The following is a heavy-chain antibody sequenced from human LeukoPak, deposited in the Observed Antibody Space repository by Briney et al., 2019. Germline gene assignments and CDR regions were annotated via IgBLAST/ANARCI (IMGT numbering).Heavy chain of an antibody. D-gene: IGHD3-16*01. CDR3: ARDYSHRGRYYFDY. Sequence: GGSLRLSCAASGFTFSTYAMHWVRQTPGKGLEYVSAISTNGGGTYYANSVKGRFTTSRDNAKNSLYLQMNSLRAEDTAVYYCARDYSHRGRYYFDYWGQGTLVTVSS. CDR2: ISTNGGGT. CDR1: GFTFSTYA. J-gene: IGHJ4*02. V-gene: IGHV3-64*01.